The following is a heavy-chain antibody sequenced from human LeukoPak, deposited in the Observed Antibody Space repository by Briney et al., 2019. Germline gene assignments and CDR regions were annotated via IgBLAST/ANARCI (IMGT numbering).Heavy chain of an antibody. V-gene: IGHV1-2*02. Sequence: ASVKVSCKASGYSFTAYYIFWVRQAPGQGLEWMGWIKPSSGDAKSAQKFQDRVTITRDSSINTVYMEVTRLTPDDTALYYCVRGGSGWFYNSLDPWGQGTLVTVSS. CDR3: VRGGSGWFYNSLDP. J-gene: IGHJ5*02. CDR1: GYSFTAYY. D-gene: IGHD6-19*01. CDR2: IKPSSGDA.